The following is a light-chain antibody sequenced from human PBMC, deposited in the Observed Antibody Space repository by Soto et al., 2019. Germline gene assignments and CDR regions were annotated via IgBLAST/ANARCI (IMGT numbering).Light chain of an antibody. Sequence: EIVLKQSPDTLSLSPGERATLSCRASQSVKNNYLAWYQQKPGQPPRFLIYDASSRATGIPDRFSGSGSGTDFTLTISRLEPEDFAVYYCQQYGSTTLTFGGVTKVDIK. CDR1: QSVKNNY. CDR2: DAS. V-gene: IGKV3-20*01. CDR3: QQYGSTTLT. J-gene: IGKJ4*01.